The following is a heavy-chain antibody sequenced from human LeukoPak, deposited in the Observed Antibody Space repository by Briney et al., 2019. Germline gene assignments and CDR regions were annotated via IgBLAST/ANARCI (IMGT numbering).Heavy chain of an antibody. Sequence: GGSLRLSCAASGFTFSSYSMNWVRQAPGKGLEWVSYISGSSSTIYYADSVKGRFTISRDNAKNSLYLQMNSLRAEDTAVYYCARDPGGWYASGGNYWGQGALVTVSS. CDR2: ISGSSSTI. CDR3: ARDPGGWYASGGNY. V-gene: IGHV3-48*04. J-gene: IGHJ4*02. CDR1: GFTFSSYS. D-gene: IGHD6-19*01.